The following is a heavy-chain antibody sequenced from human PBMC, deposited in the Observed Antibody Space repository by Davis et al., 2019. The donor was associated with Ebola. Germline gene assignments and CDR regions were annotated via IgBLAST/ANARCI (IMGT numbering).Heavy chain of an antibody. Sequence: ASVKVSCKASGYTFTGYYMHWVRQAPGQGLEWMGWINPNSGGTNYAQKFQGRVTMTRDTSISTAYMELSRLRSEDTAVYYCARDGGIAAAEGFFDYWGQGTLVTVSS. D-gene: IGHD6-13*01. J-gene: IGHJ4*02. CDR2: INPNSGGT. CDR3: ARDGGIAAAEGFFDY. CDR1: GYTFTGYY. V-gene: IGHV1-2*02.